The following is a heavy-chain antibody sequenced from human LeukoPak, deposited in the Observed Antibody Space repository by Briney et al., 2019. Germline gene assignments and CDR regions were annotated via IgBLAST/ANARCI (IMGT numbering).Heavy chain of an antibody. D-gene: IGHD3-10*01. CDR2: IRYDGSNK. CDR1: GFTFSSYG. Sequence: GGSLRLSCAASGFTFSSYGMHWVRQAPGKGLEWVAFIRYDGSNKYYADSVKGRFTISRDNSKNTLYPQMNSLRAEGTAVYYCAKQGGVYGSGGFLGYWGQGTLVTVSS. V-gene: IGHV3-30*02. J-gene: IGHJ4*02. CDR3: AKQGGVYGSGGFLGY.